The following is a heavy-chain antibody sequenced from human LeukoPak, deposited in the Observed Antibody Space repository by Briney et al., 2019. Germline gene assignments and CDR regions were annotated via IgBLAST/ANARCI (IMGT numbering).Heavy chain of an antibody. CDR1: GFTFSSYW. V-gene: IGHV3-7*04. CDR3: ARDMATVTTGMDV. Sequence: GGSLRLSCAASGFTFSSYWMSWVRQAPGKGLEWVANIKQDGSEKYYVDSVKGRFTISRDNAKNSLYLQMDSLRAEDTAVYYCARDMATVTTGMDVWGQGTTVTVSS. D-gene: IGHD4-17*01. CDR2: IKQDGSEK. J-gene: IGHJ6*02.